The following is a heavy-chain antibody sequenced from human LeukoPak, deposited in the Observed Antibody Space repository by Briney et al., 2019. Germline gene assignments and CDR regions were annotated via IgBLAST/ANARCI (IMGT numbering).Heavy chain of an antibody. V-gene: IGHV3-7*01. CDR3: ARDRAFKAFDY. J-gene: IGHJ4*02. CDR2: ITPNASET. CDR1: GFTFTTSW. Sequence: GGSLRLSCSASGFTFTTSWMNWVRQAPGKGLEWLASITPNASETYYVDSVRGRFTISRVDDKNSVYLQMNSLRAEDTAVYFCARDRAFKAFDYWGQGNLVSVSS.